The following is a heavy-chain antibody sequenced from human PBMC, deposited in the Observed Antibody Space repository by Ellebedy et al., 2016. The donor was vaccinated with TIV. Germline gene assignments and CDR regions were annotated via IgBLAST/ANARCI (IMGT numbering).Heavy chain of an antibody. CDR3: ARVDCSGGSCYSIYYFDY. CDR2: IKQDGSEK. V-gene: IGHV3-7*01. Sequence: GESLKISCAASGFTFSSYWMSWVRQAPGKGLEWVANIKQDGSEKYYVDSVKGRFTISRDNAKNSLYLQMNSLRAEDTAVYYCARVDCSGGSCYSIYYFDYWGQGTLVTVSS. CDR1: GFTFSSYW. J-gene: IGHJ4*02. D-gene: IGHD2-15*01.